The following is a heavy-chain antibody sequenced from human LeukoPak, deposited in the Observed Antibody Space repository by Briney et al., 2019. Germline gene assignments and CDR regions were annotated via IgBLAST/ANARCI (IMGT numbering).Heavy chain of an antibody. CDR1: GFPFIEYS. D-gene: IGHD1-1*01. V-gene: IGHV3-48*01. Sequence: GRTLRLSCTASGFPFIEYSMNWVRQVPGKGLEWISYIGIDSGTTKYADSVRGRFTISADKTKNSLYLQMNSLRVEDTAVYYCARDHNYAFDNWGQGTLVSVAS. J-gene: IGHJ4*02. CDR2: IGIDSGTT. CDR3: ARDHNYAFDN.